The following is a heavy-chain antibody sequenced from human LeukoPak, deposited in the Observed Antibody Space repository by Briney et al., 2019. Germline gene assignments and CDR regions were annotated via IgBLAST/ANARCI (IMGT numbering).Heavy chain of an antibody. J-gene: IGHJ6*03. D-gene: IGHD2-2*01. CDR2: IYTSGST. CDR1: GGSISSGSYY. CDR3: ARDRIVVVPAAIEGLYYYYMDV. Sequence: PSETLSLTCTVSGGSISSGSYYWSWIRQPAGKGLEWIGRIYTSGSTNYNPSLKSRVTISVDTSKNQFSLKLSSVTAADTAVYYCARDRIVVVPAAIEGLYYYYMDVWGKGTTVTVSS. V-gene: IGHV4-61*02.